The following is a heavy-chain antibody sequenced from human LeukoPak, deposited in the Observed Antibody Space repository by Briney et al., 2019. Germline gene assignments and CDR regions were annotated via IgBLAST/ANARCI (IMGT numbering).Heavy chain of an antibody. V-gene: IGHV4-4*07. Sequence: PSETLSLTCTVSGTSISSYYWIWIRQPAGKGLEWIGHIYSSGSTDHNPSLKSRVTLSVDTSKNQFSLKMTSVTAADTAVYYCARGIAAAPERAFDIWGQGTMVTVSS. D-gene: IGHD6-13*01. CDR1: GTSISSYY. J-gene: IGHJ3*02. CDR3: ARGIAAAPERAFDI. CDR2: IYSSGST.